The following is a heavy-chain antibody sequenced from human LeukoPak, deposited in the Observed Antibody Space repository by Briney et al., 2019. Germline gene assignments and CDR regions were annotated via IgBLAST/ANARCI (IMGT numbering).Heavy chain of an antibody. D-gene: IGHD3-9*01. CDR2: ISGSGGST. CDR3: AKDLSGYCPNWFDP. CDR1: GFTFSTYW. Sequence: GGSLRLSCAASGFTFSTYWMSWVRQAPGKGLEWVSAISGSGGSTYYADSVKGRFTISRDNSKNTLYLQMNSLRAEDTAVYYCAKDLSGYCPNWFDPWGQGTLVTVSS. V-gene: IGHV3-23*01. J-gene: IGHJ5*02.